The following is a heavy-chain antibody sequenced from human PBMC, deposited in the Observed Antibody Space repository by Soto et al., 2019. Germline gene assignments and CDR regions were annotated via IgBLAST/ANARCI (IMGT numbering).Heavy chain of an antibody. CDR1: GFTFSSYE. Sequence: GGSLRLSCAASGFTFSSYEMNWVRQAPGKGLEWVSYISSSGSTIYYAASVKGRFTISRDNAKNSLYLQRNSLRAEDTAVYYCARTPHLGDYYGSGSYAFDIWGQGTMVTVSS. CDR2: ISSSGSTI. D-gene: IGHD3-10*01. V-gene: IGHV3-48*03. J-gene: IGHJ3*02. CDR3: ARTPHLGDYYGSGSYAFDI.